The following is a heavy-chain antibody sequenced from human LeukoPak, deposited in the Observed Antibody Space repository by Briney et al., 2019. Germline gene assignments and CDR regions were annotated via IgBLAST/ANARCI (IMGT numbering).Heavy chain of an antibody. CDR3: ARAGFWSASYSDY. CDR2: IHHSGST. J-gene: IGHJ4*02. Sequence: SETLSLTCTVSGYSISSGYYWGWIRQPPGKGLEWIGSIHHSGSTYYNPSLKSRVTISVDTSKNQFSLKLSSVTAADTAVYYCARAGFWSASYSDYWGQGTLVTVSS. CDR1: GYSISSGYY. V-gene: IGHV4-38-2*02. D-gene: IGHD3-3*01.